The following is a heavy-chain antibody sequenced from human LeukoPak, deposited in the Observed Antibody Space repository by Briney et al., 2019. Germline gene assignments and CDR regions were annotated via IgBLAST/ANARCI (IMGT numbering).Heavy chain of an antibody. CDR3: ARGGSGMTVALFDQ. V-gene: IGHV6-1*01. CDR2: TYYRTKWYT. D-gene: IGHD6-19*01. CDR1: GDSVSRTNVS. J-gene: IGHJ4*02. Sequence: QTLPLTCAISGDSVSRTNVSWDWITQSTSRGLEWLGRTYYRTKWYTDSAISVKSRIIINPDTSKNQFSLQLISVTPEDTAVYYCARGGSGMTVALFDQWGQGIPVTVSS.